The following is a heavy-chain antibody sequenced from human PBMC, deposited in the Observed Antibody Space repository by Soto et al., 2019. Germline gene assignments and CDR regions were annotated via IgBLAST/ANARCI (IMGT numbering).Heavy chain of an antibody. CDR1: VYTFTNYG. CDR3: ARGRLCSMTNCSVEFMDI. CDR2: TTAYNGNT. Sequence: GASVKVSCKASVYTFTNYGISWVRQAPGQGLEWMGWTTAYNGNTNYAQKFQDRVTMTTDTSTSTVYMELRSLRSDDTAVYYCARGRLCSMTNCSVEFMDIWGQGTMVTGFS. J-gene: IGHJ6*02. D-gene: IGHD2-2*01. V-gene: IGHV1-18*01.